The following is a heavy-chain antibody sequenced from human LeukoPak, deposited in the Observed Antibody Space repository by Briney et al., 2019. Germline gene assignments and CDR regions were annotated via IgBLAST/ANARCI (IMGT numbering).Heavy chain of an antibody. V-gene: IGHV1-18*01. CDR1: GYTFTSYG. Sequence: ASVKVSCKASGYTFTSYGISWVRQAPGQGLEWMGWISAYNGNTNYAQKLQGRVTMTTDTSTSTAYMELRSLRSDDTAVYYCAREVVSYCSSTSCYRSNWFDPWGQGTLVTVSS. D-gene: IGHD2-2*02. CDR2: ISAYNGNT. CDR3: AREVVSYCSSTSCYRSNWFDP. J-gene: IGHJ5*02.